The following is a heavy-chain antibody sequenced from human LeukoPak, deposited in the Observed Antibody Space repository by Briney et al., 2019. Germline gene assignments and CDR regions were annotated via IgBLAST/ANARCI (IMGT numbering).Heavy chain of an antibody. J-gene: IGHJ4*02. CDR1: GVSFSGYD. D-gene: IGHD6-13*01. Sequence: SETLSLTCAVYGVSFSGYDWSWIRQPPVKGLEWIGEINHSGSTNYNPSLKSRVTISVDTSKNQFSLKLSSVTAADTAVYYCARAAIAAGIPYWGQGTLVTVSS. CDR2: INHSGST. CDR3: ARAAIAAGIPY. V-gene: IGHV4-34*01.